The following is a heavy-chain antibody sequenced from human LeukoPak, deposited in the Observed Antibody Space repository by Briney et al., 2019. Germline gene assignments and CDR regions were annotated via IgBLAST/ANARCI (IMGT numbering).Heavy chain of an antibody. D-gene: IGHD3-22*01. V-gene: IGHV4-4*02. Sequence: KPSGTLSLTCAVSGGSISSSNWWSWVRQPPGKGLEWIGEIYHSGSTNYNPSLKSRVTISVDKSKNQFSLKLSSVTAADTAVYYCARVQVPSYYDSSGYYYWFDPWGQGTLVTVSS. J-gene: IGHJ5*02. CDR1: GGSISSSNW. CDR3: ARVQVPSYYDSSGYYYWFDP. CDR2: IYHSGST.